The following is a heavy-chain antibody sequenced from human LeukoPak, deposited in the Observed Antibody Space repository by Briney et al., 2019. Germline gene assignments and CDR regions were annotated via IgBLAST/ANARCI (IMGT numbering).Heavy chain of an antibody. Sequence: PGGSLRLSCAASGFTFSGSAMHWVRRASGKGLEWVGRIRSKANSYATAYAASVKGRFTISRDDSKNTAYLQMNSLKTEDTAVYYCTKRTSSSDYWGQGTLVTVSS. CDR3: TKRTSSSDY. CDR1: GFTFSGSA. V-gene: IGHV3-73*01. J-gene: IGHJ4*02. D-gene: IGHD2-2*01. CDR2: IRSKANSYAT.